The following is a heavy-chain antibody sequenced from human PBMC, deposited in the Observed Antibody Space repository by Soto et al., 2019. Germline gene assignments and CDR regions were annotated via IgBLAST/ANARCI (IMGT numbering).Heavy chain of an antibody. Sequence: QVQLVQSGAEVTKPGASVKVSCKASGYTFTTYAMHWVRQAPGQRLEWMGWINTANGNTKYSQKIQGRVTITRDTSASTAYMGLCSLKSEDTAVFYCSRDLGNPYYFNYWSQGTLVTVSS. V-gene: IGHV1-3*04. CDR3: SRDLGNPYYFNY. CDR2: INTANGNT. CDR1: GYTFTTYA. D-gene: IGHD3-16*01. J-gene: IGHJ4*02.